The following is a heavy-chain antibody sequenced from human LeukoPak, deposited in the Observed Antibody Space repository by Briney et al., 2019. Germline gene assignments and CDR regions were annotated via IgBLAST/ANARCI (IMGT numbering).Heavy chain of an antibody. CDR2: MNPNSGNT. Sequence: ASVKVSCKASGYTFTSYDINWVRQATGQGLEWMGWMNPNSGNTGYAQKFQGRVTITRNTSISTAYMELSSLRSEDTAVYYCARENCSGGSCYYYFDYWGQGTLVTVSS. CDR3: ARENCSGGSCYYYFDY. CDR1: GYTFTSYD. D-gene: IGHD2-15*01. J-gene: IGHJ4*02. V-gene: IGHV1-8*03.